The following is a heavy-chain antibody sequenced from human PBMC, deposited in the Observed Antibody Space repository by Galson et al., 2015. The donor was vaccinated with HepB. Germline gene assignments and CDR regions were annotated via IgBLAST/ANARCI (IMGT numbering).Heavy chain of an antibody. Sequence: SLRLSCAASGSTFSDYYMSWIRQAPGKGLEWVSYISSSSTYTNYADSVKGRFTISRDNAKKSLYLQINSLRAEDTAVYYCARVADVDYGDHSHFDYWGQGTLVTVSS. D-gene: IGHD4-17*01. V-gene: IGHV3-11*06. CDR2: ISSSSTYT. CDR3: ARVADVDYGDHSHFDY. CDR1: GSTFSDYY. J-gene: IGHJ4*02.